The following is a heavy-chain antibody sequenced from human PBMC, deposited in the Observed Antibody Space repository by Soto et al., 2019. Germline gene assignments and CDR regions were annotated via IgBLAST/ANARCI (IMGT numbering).Heavy chain of an antibody. CDR2: INPSGGST. D-gene: IGHD3-22*01. V-gene: IGHV1-46*01. Sequence: ASVKVSCKASGYTFTSYYMHWVRQAHGQGLEWMGIINPSGGSTSYAQKFQGRVTMTRDTSTSTVYMELSSLRSEDTAVYYCAREPRDFTTFDYCGQGTLVAVSS. CDR1: GYTFTSYY. J-gene: IGHJ4*02. CDR3: AREPRDFTTFDY.